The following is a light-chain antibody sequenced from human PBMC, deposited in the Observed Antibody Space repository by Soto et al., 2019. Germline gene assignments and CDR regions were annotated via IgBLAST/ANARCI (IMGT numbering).Light chain of an antibody. CDR3: QQYNSYSPWP. CDR2: DAS. Sequence: DIQMTQSPSTLSASVGDRVTITCRASQTVNTWLAWYQQKPGKAPKLLIYDASTLESGVPSRFSGSGSGTEFTLTISSLQPDDFATYYCQQYNSYSPWPFGQGTKVDIK. V-gene: IGKV1-5*01. J-gene: IGKJ1*01. CDR1: QTVNTW.